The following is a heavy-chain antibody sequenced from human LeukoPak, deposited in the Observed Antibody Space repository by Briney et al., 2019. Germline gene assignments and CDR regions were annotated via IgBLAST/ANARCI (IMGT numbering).Heavy chain of an antibody. D-gene: IGHD1-26*01. J-gene: IGHJ4*02. CDR1: GFTFSSYA. CDR3: AKDVWELPPTSHFDY. V-gene: IGHV3-23*01. CDR2: ISGSGGST. Sequence: GGSLRLSCAASGFTFSSYAMHWVRQAPGKGLEWVSAISGSGGSTYYADSVKGRFTISRDDSKNTLYLQMNSLRAEDTAVYYCAKDVWELPPTSHFDYWGQGTLVTVSS.